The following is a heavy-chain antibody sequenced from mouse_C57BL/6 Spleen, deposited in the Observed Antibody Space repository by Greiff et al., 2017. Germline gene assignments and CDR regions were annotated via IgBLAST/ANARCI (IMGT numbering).Heavy chain of an antibody. Sequence: EVQLVESGGGLVKPGGSLKLSCAASGFTFSSYTMSWVRQTPEKRLEWVATISGGGGNTYYPDSVKGRFTISRDNAKNTLYLQMSSLRSEDTALXYCARHNYKDYAMDYWGQGTSVTVSS. V-gene: IGHV5-9*01. CDR2: ISGGGGNT. CDR3: ARHNYKDYAMDY. D-gene: IGHD1-3*01. J-gene: IGHJ4*01. CDR1: GFTFSSYT.